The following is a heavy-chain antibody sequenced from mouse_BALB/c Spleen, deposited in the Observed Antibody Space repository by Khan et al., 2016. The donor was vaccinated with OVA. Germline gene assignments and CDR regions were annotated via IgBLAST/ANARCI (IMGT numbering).Heavy chain of an antibody. V-gene: IGHV1S56*01. J-gene: IGHJ4*01. D-gene: IGHD1-1*02. Sequence: QVQLQHSGPELVKPGALVKISCKASGYTFTSYDINWVKQRPGQGFEWIGWIYPGDGNTNYNEKFKGKATLTADKSSSTAYMQLSSLTSENSAVYFCARYSYDYGMDYWGQGTSVTVSS. CDR2: IYPGDGNT. CDR1: GYTFTSYD. CDR3: ARYSYDYGMDY.